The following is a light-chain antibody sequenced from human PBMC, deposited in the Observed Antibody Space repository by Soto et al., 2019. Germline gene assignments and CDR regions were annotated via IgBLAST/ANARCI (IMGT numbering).Light chain of an antibody. CDR3: SSYTSSSTLVV. J-gene: IGLJ2*01. V-gene: IGLV2-14*01. Sequence: QSALTQPASVSGSPGQSITISCTGTSSDVGGYNYASWYQQHPGKAPKLMIYDVSNRPSGVSNRFSGSKSGNTASLTISGLQAEDEAEYYCSSYTSSSTLVVFGGGTKLTVL. CDR1: SSDVGGYNY. CDR2: DVS.